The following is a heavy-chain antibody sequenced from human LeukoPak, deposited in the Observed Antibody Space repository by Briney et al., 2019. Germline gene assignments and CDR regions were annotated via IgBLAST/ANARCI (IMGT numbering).Heavy chain of an antibody. CDR2: ISYSGNN. D-gene: IGHD5-24*01. Sequence: PSETLSLTCTVSGGSISDYYWSWIRQPPGKGLEWIGYISYSGNNNYNPSLKSRVTISVDMSKSQFSLKLRSVTAADTAVYYCATGMRDGYNNYYFDYWGQGTLVTVSS. CDR1: GGSISDYY. V-gene: IGHV4-59*01. CDR3: ATGMRDGYNNYYFDY. J-gene: IGHJ4*02.